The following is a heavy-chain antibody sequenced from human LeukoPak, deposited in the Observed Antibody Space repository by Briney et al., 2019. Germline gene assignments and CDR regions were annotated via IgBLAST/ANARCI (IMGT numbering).Heavy chain of an antibody. CDR1: GYTFTSYD. J-gene: IGHJ5*02. CDR2: MNPNSGNT. Sequence: ASVKVSCKASGYTFTSYDINWVRQAPGQGLEWMGRMNPNSGNTGYAQKFQGRVTMTRNTSISTAYMELSSLRSEDTAVYYCARGVWQQLLLLRFDPWGQGTLVTVSS. D-gene: IGHD6-13*01. CDR3: ARGVWQQLLLLRFDP. V-gene: IGHV1-8*01.